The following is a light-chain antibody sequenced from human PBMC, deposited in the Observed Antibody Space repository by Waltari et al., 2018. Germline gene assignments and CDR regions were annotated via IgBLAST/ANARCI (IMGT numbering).Light chain of an antibody. CDR1: SSDVGNYNY. CDR3: SSYAGSNNWV. J-gene: IGLJ3*02. Sequence: QSALTQPPSASGSPGQSVTISCTGTSSDVGNYNYVSWYQQHPGKAPKLMFYEVSKRPSGVPDRCPGSESGNTASLTVSGLQAEDEADYYCSSYAGSNNWVFGGGTKLTVL. CDR2: EVS. V-gene: IGLV2-8*01.